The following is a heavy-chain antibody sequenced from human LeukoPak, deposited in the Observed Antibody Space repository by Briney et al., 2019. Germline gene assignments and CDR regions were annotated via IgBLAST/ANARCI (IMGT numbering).Heavy chain of an antibody. D-gene: IGHD3-22*01. CDR2: IYYSGST. V-gene: IGHV4-59*01. CDR1: GGSISSYY. CDR3: ARVRYYDSSGYYTANYFDY. J-gene: IGHJ4*02. Sequence: SETLSLTCAVSGGSISSYYWSWIRQPPGKGLEWIGYIYYSGSTNYNPSPKSRVTISVDTSKNQFSLKLSSVTAADTAVYYCARVRYYDSSGYYTANYFDYWGQGTLVTVSS.